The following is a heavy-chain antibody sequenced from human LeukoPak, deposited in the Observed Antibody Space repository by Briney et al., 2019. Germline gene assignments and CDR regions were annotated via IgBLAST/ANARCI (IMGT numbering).Heavy chain of an antibody. J-gene: IGHJ5*02. D-gene: IGHD6-13*01. V-gene: IGHV4-59*01. CDR1: SGPISPYY. CDR2: IYYSGNT. CDR3: ATQPAGPASWFDP. Sequence: PSETLSLPCSVSSGPISPYYWSCIRQTPGKGLEWIGFIYYSGNTNYNPALKSRATILLDTPKNQYPLKLSSVTAADTAVYYCATQPAGPASWFDPWGQGTLVTVSP.